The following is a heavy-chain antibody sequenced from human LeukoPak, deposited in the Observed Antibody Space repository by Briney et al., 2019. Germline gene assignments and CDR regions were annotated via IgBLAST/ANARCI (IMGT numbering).Heavy chain of an antibody. CDR3: ARRRYYYGSGSYYKKSNYYMDV. Sequence: SETLSLTCTVSGGSISSYYWSWIRQPPGKGLEWIGYIYYSGSTNYNPSLKSRVTISVDTSKNQFSLKLSSVTAADTAVYYCARRRYYYGSGSYYKKSNYYMDVWGKGTTVTISS. CDR2: IYYSGST. D-gene: IGHD3-10*01. CDR1: GGSISSYY. V-gene: IGHV4-59*12. J-gene: IGHJ6*03.